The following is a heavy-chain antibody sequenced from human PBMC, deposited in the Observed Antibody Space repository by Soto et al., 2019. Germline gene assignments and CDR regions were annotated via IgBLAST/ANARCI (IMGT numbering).Heavy chain of an antibody. Sequence: EVQLVESGGGLVQPGGSLRLSCATSGFRFSPYWMSWVRQDPGKGLEWVATISGDGSDKFYVDSVKGRFTVSSDNALNSLYLQMNRLRDEDPAVYYCASEDWLRFDPWGQATPVTFSS. CDR1: GFRFSPYW. D-gene: IGHD2-21*01. CDR2: ISGDGSDK. CDR3: ASEDWLRFDP. V-gene: IGHV3-7*01. J-gene: IGHJ5*02.